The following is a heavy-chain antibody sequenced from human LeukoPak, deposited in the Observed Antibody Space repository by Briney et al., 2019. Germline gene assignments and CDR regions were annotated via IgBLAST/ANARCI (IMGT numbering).Heavy chain of an antibody. D-gene: IGHD2-21*02. CDR1: GYTLTDYY. CDR2: INPNGDGT. CDR3: ARATCKTDCAGFDP. V-gene: IGHV1-2*02. Sequence: ASVKVSCKASGYTLTDYYVHWVRQAPGQGLEWMGWINPNGDGTKYAQNFQGRVTVTRDTSISTAYMELSRLRSDDMAVYYCARATCKTDCAGFDPWGQGTLVTVSS. J-gene: IGHJ5*02.